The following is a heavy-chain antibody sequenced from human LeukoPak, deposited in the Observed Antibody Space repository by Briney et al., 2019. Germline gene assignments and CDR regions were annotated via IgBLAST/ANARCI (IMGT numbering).Heavy chain of an antibody. V-gene: IGHV4-39*07. Sequence: SETLSLTCTVSGDSISRSSYFWAWIRQPPGKGLEWIRSVYSSGSTYYNPSLRSQITISVDTSKNQFSLKLTSVAAADTAMYYCTRDMEYPGAGFDYWGQGIPVTVSS. CDR3: TRDMEYPGAGFDY. D-gene: IGHD3-3*01. J-gene: IGHJ4*02. CDR1: GDSISRSSYF. CDR2: VYSSGST.